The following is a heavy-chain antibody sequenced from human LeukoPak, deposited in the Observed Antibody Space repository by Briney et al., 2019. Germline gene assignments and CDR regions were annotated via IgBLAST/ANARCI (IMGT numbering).Heavy chain of an antibody. CDR3: ASTHCASPSCYSYYYSGLDV. CDR2: IYNTGSA. Sequence: SETLSLTCAVSGGSISSGTHYWNWIRQHPGQGLEWIGHIYNTGSAYYNPSLMSRVSISIDTSENQFSLKLSSVTAADTAVYYCASTHCASPSCYSYYYSGLDVWGQGTTVTVSS. CDR1: GGSISSGTHY. J-gene: IGHJ6*02. D-gene: IGHD2-2*01. V-gene: IGHV4-31*11.